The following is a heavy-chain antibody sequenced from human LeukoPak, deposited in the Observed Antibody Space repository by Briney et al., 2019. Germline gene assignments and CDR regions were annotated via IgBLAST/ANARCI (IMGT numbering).Heavy chain of an antibody. V-gene: IGHV4-4*07. D-gene: IGHD6-6*01. CDR2: VYTSGST. Sequence: KPSETLSLTCAVSGGTISSYYRSWIRQPAGKGLQWIELVYTSGSTNYNPSLESRVTIFVDTSKNQFSLKLSSVTAADPGVYFCAASSSSSGYFDYWGQGTLVTVSS. CDR3: AASSSSSGYFDY. CDR1: GGTISSYY. J-gene: IGHJ4*02.